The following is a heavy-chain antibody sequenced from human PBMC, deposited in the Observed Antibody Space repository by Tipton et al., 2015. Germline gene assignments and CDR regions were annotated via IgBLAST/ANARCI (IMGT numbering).Heavy chain of an antibody. V-gene: IGHV4-4*01. D-gene: IGHD3-22*01. J-gene: IGHJ4*02. CDR1: GASISSNNW. Sequence: TLSLTCGVSGASISSNNWWSWVRQSPGKGLEWIGEIYHSGSTYYNPSLKSRVTISVDTSKKQFSLRLSSVTAADTAVFFCASLPYQYDSNGHYHFDFWGQGTLVTVSS. CDR2: IYHSGST. CDR3: ASLPYQYDSNGHYHFDF.